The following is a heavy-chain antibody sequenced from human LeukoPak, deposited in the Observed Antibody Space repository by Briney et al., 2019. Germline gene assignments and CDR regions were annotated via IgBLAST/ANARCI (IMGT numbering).Heavy chain of an antibody. V-gene: IGHV4-39*01. D-gene: IGHD2-15*01. CDR2: IYYSGST. CDR3: AREDLGYCSGGSCYSEDYYYYGMDV. CDR1: DGSISSSSYY. J-gene: IGHJ6*02. Sequence: SETLSLTCTVSDGSISSSSYYWAWIRQPPGKGLEWIGSIYYSGSTYYNPSLKSRVTISVDTSKNQFSLKLSSVTAADTAVYYCAREDLGYCSGGSCYSEDYYYYGMDVWGQGTTVTVSS.